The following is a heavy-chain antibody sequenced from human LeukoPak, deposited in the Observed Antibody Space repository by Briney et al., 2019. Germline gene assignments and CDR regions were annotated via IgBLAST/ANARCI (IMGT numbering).Heavy chain of an antibody. D-gene: IGHD5-12*01. CDR2: ISWNSGSI. V-gene: IGHV3-9*01. CDR1: GFTFDDYA. CDR3: SHEFRVLAVATGLFCY. Sequence: GGSLRLSCAASGFTFDDYAMHWVRQAPGKGLEWVSGISWNSGSIGYADSVKGRFTISRDNAKNSLYLQMNSLRAEDTAFYYCSHEFRVLAVATGLFCYWGQGTLGTVSS. J-gene: IGHJ4*02.